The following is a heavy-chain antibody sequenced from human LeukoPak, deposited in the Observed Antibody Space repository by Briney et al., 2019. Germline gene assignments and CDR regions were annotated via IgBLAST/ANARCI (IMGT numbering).Heavy chain of an antibody. V-gene: IGHV4-30-4*08. CDR3: ARVNTLAPLYYYYMDV. Sequence: ASETLSLTCTVSGGSISSGDYYWSWIRQPPGKGLEWIGYIYYRGSTYYNPSLKSRVTISVDTSKNQFSLKLSSVTAADTAVYYCARVNTLAPLYYYYMDVWGKGTTVTVSS. CDR1: GGSISSGDYY. D-gene: IGHD2/OR15-2a*01. J-gene: IGHJ6*03. CDR2: IYYRGST.